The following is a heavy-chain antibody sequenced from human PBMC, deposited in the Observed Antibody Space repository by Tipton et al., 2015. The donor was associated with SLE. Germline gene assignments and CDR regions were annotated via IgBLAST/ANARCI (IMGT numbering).Heavy chain of an antibody. CDR3: ARQGYEDY. J-gene: IGHJ4*02. CDR2: IYYSGST. CDR1: EGSLTSYY. V-gene: IGHV4-59*08. Sequence: TLSLTCTVSEGSLTSYYWSWIRQPPGKGLEWIGYIYYSGSTNYNPSLKSRVTISVDTSKNQFSLKLSSVTAADTAVYYCARQGYEDYWGQGTLVTVSS. D-gene: IGHD5-12*01.